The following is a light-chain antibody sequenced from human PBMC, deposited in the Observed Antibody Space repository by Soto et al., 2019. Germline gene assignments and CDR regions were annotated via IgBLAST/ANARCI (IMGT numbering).Light chain of an antibody. CDR3: QQYHTYWWT. V-gene: IGKV1-5*03. CDR2: KAS. J-gene: IGKJ1*01. Sequence: DIQMTQSPSTLSASVGDRVTITCRASQSISSWLAWYQQKPGKAPKLLIYKASSLESEVPSRFSGSGSETEFTLTINSLQPDDSATYYCQQYHTYWWTFGQGTKVDI. CDR1: QSISSW.